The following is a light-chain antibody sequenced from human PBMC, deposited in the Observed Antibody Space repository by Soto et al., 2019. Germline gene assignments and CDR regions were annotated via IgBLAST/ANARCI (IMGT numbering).Light chain of an antibody. V-gene: IGKV3-20*01. Sequence: EIVLTQSPGTLSLSPGERATLSCRASPSVSSSYFAWYQQKPGQAPRLLIYGASSRATGIPDRFSGSGSGTDFTLTISRLEPEDFAVYYCQQYGSSRLTFGGGTKVDIK. CDR1: PSVSSSY. CDR2: GAS. CDR3: QQYGSSRLT. J-gene: IGKJ4*01.